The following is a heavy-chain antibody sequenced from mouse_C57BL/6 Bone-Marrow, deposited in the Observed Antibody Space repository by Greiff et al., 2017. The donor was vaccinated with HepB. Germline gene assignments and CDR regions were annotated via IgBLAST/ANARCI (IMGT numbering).Heavy chain of an antibody. CDR3: AREAITTVVAGDY. CDR2: IYPGSGST. D-gene: IGHD1-1*01. J-gene: IGHJ2*01. CDR1: GYTFTSYW. V-gene: IGHV1-55*01. Sequence: QVQLKQSGAELVKPGASVKMSCKASGYTFTSYWITWVKQRPGQGLEWIGDIYPGSGSTNYNEKFKSKATLTVDTSSSTAYMQLSSLTSEDSAVYYCAREAITTVVAGDYWGQGTTLTVSS.